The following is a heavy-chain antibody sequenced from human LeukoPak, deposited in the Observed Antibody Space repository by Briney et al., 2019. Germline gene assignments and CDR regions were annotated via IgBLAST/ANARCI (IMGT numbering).Heavy chain of an antibody. Sequence: GGSLRLSCAASGFTFSSYGMSWVRQAPGKGLEWVSAISGSGGSTYYADSVKGRFTISRDNSKNTLYLQMSSLRAEDTAVYYCAKDPYYDSSGYYYYWGQGTLVTVSS. J-gene: IGHJ4*02. D-gene: IGHD3-22*01. CDR1: GFTFSSYG. CDR3: AKDPYYDSSGYYYY. V-gene: IGHV3-23*01. CDR2: ISGSGGST.